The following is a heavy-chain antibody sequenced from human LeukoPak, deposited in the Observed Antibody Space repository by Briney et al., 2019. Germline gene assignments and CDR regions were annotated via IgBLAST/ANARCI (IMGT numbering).Heavy chain of an antibody. CDR3: ATPGYSSSSGAFDI. V-gene: IGHV1-69*13. CDR2: IIPIFGTA. Sequence: SVKDSCKASGGTFSSYAISWVRQAPGQGLEWMGGIIPIFGTANYAQKFQGRVTITADESTSTAYMELSSLRSEDTAVYYCATPGYSSSSGAFDIWGQGTMVTVSS. CDR1: GGTFSSYA. J-gene: IGHJ3*02. D-gene: IGHD6-6*01.